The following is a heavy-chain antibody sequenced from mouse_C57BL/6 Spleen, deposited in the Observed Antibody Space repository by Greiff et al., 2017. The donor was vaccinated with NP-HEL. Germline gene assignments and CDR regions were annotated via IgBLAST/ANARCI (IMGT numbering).Heavy chain of an antibody. D-gene: IGHD1-1*01. Sequence: DVHLVESGEGLVKPGGSLKLSCAASGFTFSSYAMSWVRQTPEKRLEWVAYISSGGDYIYYADTVKGRFTISRDNARNTLYLQMSSLKSEDTAMYYCTRDYYGFDYWGQGTTLTVSS. CDR3: TRDYYGFDY. V-gene: IGHV5-9-1*02. CDR1: GFTFSSYA. J-gene: IGHJ2*01. CDR2: ISSGGDYI.